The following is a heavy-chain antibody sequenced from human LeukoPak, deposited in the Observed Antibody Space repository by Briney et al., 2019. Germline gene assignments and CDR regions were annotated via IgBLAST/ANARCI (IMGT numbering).Heavy chain of an antibody. CDR1: GGTFSSYA. V-gene: IGHV1-69*05. Sequence: ASVKVSCKASGGTFSSYAISWLRQAPGQGLEWMGGIIPIFGTANYAQKFQGRVTITTDESTSTAYMELSSLRSEDTAVYYCARGRDSSYYYYYMDVRGKGTTATVSS. D-gene: IGHD3-22*01. J-gene: IGHJ6*03. CDR2: IIPIFGTA. CDR3: ARGRDSSYYYYYMDV.